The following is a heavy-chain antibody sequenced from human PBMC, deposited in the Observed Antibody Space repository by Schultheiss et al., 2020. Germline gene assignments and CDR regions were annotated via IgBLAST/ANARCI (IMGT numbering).Heavy chain of an antibody. J-gene: IGHJ6*02. CDR1: GGSISSGYY. CDR2: IYYSGST. V-gene: IGHV4-38-2*02. CDR3: ARLSYYYYGMDV. Sequence: SQTLSLTCTVSGGSISSGYYWGWIRQPPGKGLEWIGSIYYSGSTNYNPSLKSRVTISVDTSKNQFSLKLSSVTAADTAVYYCARLSYYYYGMDVWGQGTTVTVSS.